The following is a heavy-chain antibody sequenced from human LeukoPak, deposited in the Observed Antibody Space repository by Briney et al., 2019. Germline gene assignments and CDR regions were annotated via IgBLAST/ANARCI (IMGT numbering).Heavy chain of an antibody. J-gene: IGHJ4*02. Sequence: ASVKVSCKASGGTFSSYAISWVRQAPGQGLEWMGGIIPIFGTANYAQKFQGRVTITADESTSTAYMELSSLRSEDTAVYYCARFAGRYSSGWTRGMDYWGQGTLVTVSS. CDR1: GGTFSSYA. CDR2: IIPIFGTA. CDR3: ARFAGRYSSGWTRGMDY. V-gene: IGHV1-69*13. D-gene: IGHD6-19*01.